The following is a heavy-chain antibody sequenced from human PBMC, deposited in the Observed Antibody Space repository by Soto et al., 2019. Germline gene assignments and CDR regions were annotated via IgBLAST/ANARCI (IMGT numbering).Heavy chain of an antibody. CDR3: AKGYDSSGYSILLYYYGMDV. D-gene: IGHD3-22*01. Sequence: GESLKISCAASGFTFSSYAMSWVRQAPGKGLEWVSAISGSGGSTYYADSVKGRFTISRDNSKNTLYLQMNSLRAEDTAVYYCAKGYDSSGYSILLYYYGMDVWGQGTTVTVSS. J-gene: IGHJ6*02. CDR2: ISGSGGST. V-gene: IGHV3-23*01. CDR1: GFTFSSYA.